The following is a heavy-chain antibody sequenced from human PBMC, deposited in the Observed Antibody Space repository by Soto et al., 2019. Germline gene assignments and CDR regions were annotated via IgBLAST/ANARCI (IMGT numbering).Heavy chain of an antibody. CDR1: GASISRGAYY. Sequence: PSETLSLTCSVSGASISRGAYYWSWIRQHPGKGLEWIGNIYYSGSTYYNPSLKSRITISVDTSKNQFSLKLNSVTAADTAVYYCARGVLSNWGPENWFDPWGQGTLVTVSS. J-gene: IGHJ5*02. D-gene: IGHD7-27*01. CDR2: IYYSGST. CDR3: ARGVLSNWGPENWFDP. V-gene: IGHV4-31*03.